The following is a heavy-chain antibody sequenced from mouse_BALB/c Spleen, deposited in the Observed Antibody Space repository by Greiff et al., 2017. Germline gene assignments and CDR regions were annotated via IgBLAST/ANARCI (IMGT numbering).Heavy chain of an antibody. V-gene: IGHV2-6-5*01. CDR2: IWGGGST. Sequence: VMLVESGPGLVAPSQSLSITCTVSGFSLTDYGVSWIRQPPGKGLEWLGVIWGGGSTYYNSALKSRLSISKDNSKSQVFLKMNSLQTDDTAMYYCAKHPNYYGSSPFAYWGQGTLVTVSA. D-gene: IGHD1-1*01. J-gene: IGHJ3*01. CDR1: GFSLTDYG. CDR3: AKHPNYYGSSPFAY.